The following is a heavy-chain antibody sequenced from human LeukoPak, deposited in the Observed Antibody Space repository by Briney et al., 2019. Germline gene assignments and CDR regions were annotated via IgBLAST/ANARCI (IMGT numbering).Heavy chain of an antibody. CDR1: GFTFSSYW. CDR2: IKQDGSEK. CDR3: ARDLVYHYYYYMDV. Sequence: GGSLRLSCAASGFTFSSYWMSWVRQAPGKGLEWVANIKQDGSEKYYVDSVKGRFTISRDNAKNSLYLQMNSLRAEDTAVYYCARDLVYHYYYYMDVWGKGTTVTVCS. D-gene: IGHD2-15*01. V-gene: IGHV3-7*01. J-gene: IGHJ6*03.